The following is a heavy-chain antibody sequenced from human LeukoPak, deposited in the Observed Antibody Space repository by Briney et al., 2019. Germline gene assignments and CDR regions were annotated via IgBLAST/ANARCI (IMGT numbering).Heavy chain of an antibody. Sequence: PGGSLRLSCVASAFAVSNNFMSRVRQAPGKGLEWVSIIYNGGLTYYADSVKGRFTISRDISKNTVYLQMNRLTAEDTAVYYCANLWFGESGFDFWGQGTLVTVSS. V-gene: IGHV3-66*01. J-gene: IGHJ4*02. D-gene: IGHD3-10*01. CDR2: IYNGGLT. CDR3: ANLWFGESGFDF. CDR1: AFAVSNNF.